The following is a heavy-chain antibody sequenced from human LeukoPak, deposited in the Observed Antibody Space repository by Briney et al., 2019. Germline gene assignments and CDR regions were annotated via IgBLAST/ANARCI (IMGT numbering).Heavy chain of an antibody. V-gene: IGHV4-34*01. CDR2: INHSGST. CDR3: ASGRYDFWSGYYPLGY. CDR1: GGSFSGYY. Sequence: PSETLSLTCAVYGGSFSGYYWSWIRQPPGKGLEWIGEINHSGSTNYNPSLKSRVTISVDTSKNQFSLKLSSVTAADTAVYYCASGRYDFWSGYYPLGYWGQGTLVTVSS. J-gene: IGHJ4*02. D-gene: IGHD3-3*01.